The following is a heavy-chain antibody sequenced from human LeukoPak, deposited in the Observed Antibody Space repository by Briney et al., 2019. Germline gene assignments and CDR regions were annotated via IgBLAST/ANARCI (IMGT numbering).Heavy chain of an antibody. CDR2: ISGSGGST. J-gene: IGHJ4*02. D-gene: IGHD5-24*01. CDR3: AKDLNSRTSRDGYNYGKFDY. V-gene: IGHV3-23*01. Sequence: GGSLRLSCAASGFTFSSYAMSWVRQAPGKGLEWVSAISGSGGSTYYADSVKGRLTTSRDNSKNTLYLQMNSLRAEDTAVYYCAKDLNSRTSRDGYNYGKFDYWGQGARVTVSS. CDR1: GFTFSSYA.